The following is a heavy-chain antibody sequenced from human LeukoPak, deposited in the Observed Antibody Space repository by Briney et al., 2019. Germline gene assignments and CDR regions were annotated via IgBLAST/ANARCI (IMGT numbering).Heavy chain of an antibody. D-gene: IGHD6-6*01. CDR2: ISGSGGRT. V-gene: IGHV3-23*01. J-gene: IGHJ3*02. Sequence: GGTLRLSCGASGFTFSSYGMSWVRQAPGKGLEWVSAISGSGGRTYYADSVKGRFTISRDNSKNTLYLQMNSLRAEDTAVYYCAKDLWYSSSPRGAFDIWGQGTMVTVSS. CDR1: GFTFSSYG. CDR3: AKDLWYSSSPRGAFDI.